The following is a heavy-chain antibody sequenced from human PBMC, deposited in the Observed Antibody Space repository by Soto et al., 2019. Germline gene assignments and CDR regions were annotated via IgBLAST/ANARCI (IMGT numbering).Heavy chain of an antibody. CDR2: IYNTGTT. Sequence: QLQLEESGPGLVKPSETLPLTCTVSGDPISSSSYYWGWIRQTPGKGLEWIGNIYNTGTTFYNPSLKSRVTISVDTSKTQFSRRLMSVTAADTAVSSCARRGSGSSFDYWGQGTLVTVSS. CDR3: ARRGSGSSFDY. J-gene: IGHJ4*02. D-gene: IGHD3-10*01. V-gene: IGHV4-39*01. CDR1: GDPISSSSYY.